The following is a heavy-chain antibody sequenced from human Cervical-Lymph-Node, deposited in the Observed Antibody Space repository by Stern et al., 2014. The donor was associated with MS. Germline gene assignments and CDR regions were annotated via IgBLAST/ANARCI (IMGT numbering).Heavy chain of an antibody. CDR1: GYSFSSYA. CDR3: ARGISMIVVDMGY. V-gene: IGHV7-4-1*02. CDR2: INTHTGNA. J-gene: IGHJ4*02. D-gene: IGHD3-22*01. Sequence: QVQLVQSGSELKKPAASVKVSCKASGYSFSSYAMNWVRQAPGQGLEWMGWINTHTGNATYAQGFTGRFVFSLDTSVSTAYMQISSLKAEDTAVYYCARGISMIVVDMGYWGQGTLVTVSS.